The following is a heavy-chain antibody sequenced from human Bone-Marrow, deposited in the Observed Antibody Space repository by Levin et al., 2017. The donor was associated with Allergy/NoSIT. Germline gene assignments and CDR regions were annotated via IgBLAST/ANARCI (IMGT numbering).Heavy chain of an antibody. Sequence: LSLPCGASGFTFDDYAMHWVRQVPGKGLEWVSGISWTSGNIAYGDSVKGRFTISRDNAKNSLFLHMDSLGAEDTAFYYCAKDISGSIAGIYDCWGQGTLVTVSS. D-gene: IGHD6-6*01. J-gene: IGHJ4*02. CDR1: GFTFDDYA. CDR2: ISWTSGNI. V-gene: IGHV3-9*01. CDR3: AKDISGSIAGIYDC.